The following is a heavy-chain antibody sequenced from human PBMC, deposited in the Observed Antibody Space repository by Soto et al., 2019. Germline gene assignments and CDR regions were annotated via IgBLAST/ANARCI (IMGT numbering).Heavy chain of an antibody. D-gene: IGHD2-15*01. Sequence: QVQLVESGGGVVQPGRSLRLSCAASGFTFSSYGMHWVRQAPGKGLEWVAVISYDGSNKYYADSVKGRFTISRDNSKNTLYMPMNSLRAEATAVYCCARVYSYCSGGCCYPTYRSGWYWWGEVDAFDIWGQGTMVTVSS. V-gene: IGHV3-30*03. CDR3: ARVYSYCSGGCCYPTYRSGWYWWGEVDAFDI. CDR2: ISYDGSNK. CDR1: GFTFSSYG. J-gene: IGHJ3*02.